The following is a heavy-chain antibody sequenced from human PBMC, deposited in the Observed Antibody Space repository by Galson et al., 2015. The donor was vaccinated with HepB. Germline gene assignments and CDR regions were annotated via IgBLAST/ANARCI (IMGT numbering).Heavy chain of an antibody. CDR3: IRLGDFSGYGSR. D-gene: IGHD2-15*01. CDR1: GYTFSRSA. CDR2: IRSKASNDAT. Sequence: SLRLSCAASGYTFSRSAIHWVRQASGKGPEWVGRIRSKASNDATSYVPSLKGRFTISRDDSKNMAYLHMKSLKTEDTAVYYCIRLGDFSGYGSRWGQGTLVTVSS. V-gene: IGHV3-73*01. J-gene: IGHJ4*02.